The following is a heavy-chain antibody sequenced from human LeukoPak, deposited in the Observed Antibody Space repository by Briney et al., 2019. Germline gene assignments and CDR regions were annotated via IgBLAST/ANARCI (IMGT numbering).Heavy chain of an antibody. J-gene: IGHJ4*02. CDR2: ISYDENNK. Sequence: GRSLRLSCAASGFTFSNYAMYWVRQAPGKGLEWVAVISYDENNKYYTDSVKGRFTISRDNSKNTLYLQMNSLRAEDTAVYYCARSQWSDYWGQGTLVTVSS. CDR3: ARSQWSDY. D-gene: IGHD2-8*01. CDR1: GFTFSNYA. V-gene: IGHV3-30-3*01.